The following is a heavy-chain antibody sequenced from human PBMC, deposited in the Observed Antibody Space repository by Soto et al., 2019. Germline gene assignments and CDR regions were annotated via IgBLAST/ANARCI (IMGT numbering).Heavy chain of an antibody. CDR1: GSTVSSNY. CDR2: IYSGGST. CDR3: ARDPPATRHGMDV. Sequence: EVQLVETGGGLIQPGGSLRLSCAASGSTVSSNYMSWVRQAPGKGLEWVSVIYSGGSTYYADSVRGRFTISRDNSKNTLYLQMKSLRAEDTAVYYCARDPPATRHGMDVWGQGTTVTVSS. J-gene: IGHJ6*02. V-gene: IGHV3-53*02.